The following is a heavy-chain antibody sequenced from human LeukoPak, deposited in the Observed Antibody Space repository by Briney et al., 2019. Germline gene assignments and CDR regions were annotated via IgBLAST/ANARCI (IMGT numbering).Heavy chain of an antibody. D-gene: IGHD2/OR15-2a*01. Sequence: ASETLSLTCTVSSGSISNYYWSWIRQSAGKGLEWIGRISSSGSTNYNPSLKSRVTMSVDTSKNQFSLKLSSVTAADTAVYYCARDLSLGFDPWGQGTLVTVSS. J-gene: IGHJ5*02. CDR3: ARDLSLGFDP. CDR2: ISSSGST. V-gene: IGHV4-4*07. CDR1: SGSISNYY.